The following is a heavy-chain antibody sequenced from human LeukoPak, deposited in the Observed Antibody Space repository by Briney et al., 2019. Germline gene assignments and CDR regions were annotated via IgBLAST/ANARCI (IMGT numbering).Heavy chain of an antibody. CDR1: GGSISSYY. V-gene: IGHV4-4*09. D-gene: IGHD7-27*01. CDR2: IYPRGST. J-gene: IGHJ4*02. CDR3: ARFSPRAMGNYLDF. Sequence: PSETLSLTCTVSGGSISSYYWSWIRQPPGKGLEWIGYIYPRGSTYYNPSLKSRVILSLDKSANQLSLNLSSVTAADTAVYYCARFSPRAMGNYLDFWGQGTLVTVSS.